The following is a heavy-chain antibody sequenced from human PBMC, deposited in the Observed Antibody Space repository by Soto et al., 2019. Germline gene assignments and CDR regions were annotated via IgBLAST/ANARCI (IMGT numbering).Heavy chain of an antibody. CDR2: ISAYNGNT. J-gene: IGHJ4*02. V-gene: IGHV1-18*01. CDR3: ANLSSGYYHGDY. D-gene: IGHD3-22*01. CDR1: GYTFTSYG. Sequence: ASVKVSCKASGYTFTSYGISWVRQAPGQGLEWMGWISAYNGNTNYAQKLQGRVTMTTDTSTSTAYMELRSLRSDDTAVYYCANLSSGYYHGDYWGQGTLVTVSS.